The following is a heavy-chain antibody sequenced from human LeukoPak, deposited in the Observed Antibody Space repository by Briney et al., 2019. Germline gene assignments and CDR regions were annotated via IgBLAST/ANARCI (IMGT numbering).Heavy chain of an antibody. V-gene: IGHV3-48*02. Sequence: PGGSLRLSCAASGFTVSSNYMSWVRQAPGKGLEWVSYISSSSSSTIYYADSVKGRFTISRDNAKNSLYLQMNSLRDEDTAVYYCMAGTKRVDYWGQGTLVTVSS. J-gene: IGHJ4*02. CDR1: GFTVSSNY. D-gene: IGHD1-7*01. CDR3: MAGTKRVDY. CDR2: ISSSSSSTI.